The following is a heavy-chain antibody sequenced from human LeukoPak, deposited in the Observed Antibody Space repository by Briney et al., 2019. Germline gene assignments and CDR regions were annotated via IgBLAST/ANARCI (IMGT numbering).Heavy chain of an antibody. D-gene: IGHD1-26*01. Sequence: ASVKVSCKTSGYTFTNYAISWVRQAPGQGLEWMGRIIPILGIANYAQKFQGRVTITADKSTSTAYMELSSLRSEDTAVYYCARGVVGASHFDYWGQGTLVTVSS. V-gene: IGHV1-69*04. CDR3: ARGVVGASHFDY. CDR2: IIPILGIA. CDR1: GYTFTNYA. J-gene: IGHJ4*02.